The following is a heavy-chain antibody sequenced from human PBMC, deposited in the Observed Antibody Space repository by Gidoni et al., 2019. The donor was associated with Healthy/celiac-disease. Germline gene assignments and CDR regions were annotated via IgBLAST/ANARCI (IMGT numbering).Heavy chain of an antibody. Sequence: GSGGSTYYADSVKGRFTISRDNSKNTLYLQMNSLRAEDTAVYYCAKVEGRVRGVIITNYYYYGMDVWGQGTTVTVSS. CDR3: AKVEGRVRGVIITNYYYYGMDV. CDR2: GSGGST. V-gene: IGHV3-23*01. D-gene: IGHD3-10*01. J-gene: IGHJ6*02.